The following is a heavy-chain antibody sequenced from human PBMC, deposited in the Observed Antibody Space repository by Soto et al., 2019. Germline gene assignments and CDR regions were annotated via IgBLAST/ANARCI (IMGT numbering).Heavy chain of an antibody. CDR3: ARDGSYYDVLTEHYFDV. J-gene: IGHJ4*02. CDR2: ISDDGTNK. CDR1: GFTFSSYA. V-gene: IGHV3-30*04. Sequence: QVQLVESGGGVVQPGRSLRLSCAASGFTFSSYAMHWVRQAPGTGLEWVAVISDDGTNKDYADSVKGRFTISRDKSKSTLDLQMDSLRPEDTAVYYCARDGSYYDVLTEHYFDVWGQGTLVSVSA. D-gene: IGHD3-9*01.